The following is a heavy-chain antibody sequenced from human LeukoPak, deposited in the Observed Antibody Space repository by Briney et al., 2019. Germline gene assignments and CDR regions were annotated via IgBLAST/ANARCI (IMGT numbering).Heavy chain of an antibody. J-gene: IGHJ5*02. Sequence: SETLSLTCTVSGGSISSYYWSWIRQPPGKGLEWIGYIYYSGSTNYNPSLKSRVTISVDTSKNQFSLKLSSVTAADTAVYYCAREPLLWFGGFDPWGQGTLVTVSS. V-gene: IGHV4-59*01. D-gene: IGHD3-10*01. CDR3: AREPLLWFGGFDP. CDR2: IYYSGST. CDR1: GGSISSYY.